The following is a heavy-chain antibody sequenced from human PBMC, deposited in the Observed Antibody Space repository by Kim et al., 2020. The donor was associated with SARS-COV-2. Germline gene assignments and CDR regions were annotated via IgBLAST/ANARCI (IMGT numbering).Heavy chain of an antibody. V-gene: IGHV4-39*07. CDR1: GGSISSSSYY. J-gene: IGHJ4*02. CDR3: ARSPHGSGSYYTHDY. D-gene: IGHD3-10*01. CDR2: IYYSGRT. Sequence: SETLSLTCTVSGGSISSSSYYWGWIRQPPGKGLEWIGSIYYSGRTYYNPSLKSRVTISVDTSKNQFSLKLSSVTAADTAVYYCARSPHGSGSYYTHDYWGQGTLVTVSS.